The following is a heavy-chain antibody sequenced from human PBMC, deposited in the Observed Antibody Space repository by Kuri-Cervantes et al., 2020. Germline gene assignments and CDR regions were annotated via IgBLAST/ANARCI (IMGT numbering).Heavy chain of an antibody. Sequence: SETLSLTCTVSGGSISSYYWSWIRQPSGKGLEWIGYIYYSGSTNYNPSLKSRVTISVDTSKNQFSLKLSSVTAADTAVYYCARDLQSRAEYYYYYGMDVWGQGTTVTVSS. J-gene: IGHJ6*02. CDR2: IYYSGST. D-gene: IGHD6-13*01. V-gene: IGHV4-59*12. CDR3: ARDLQSRAEYYYYYGMDV. CDR1: GGSISSYY.